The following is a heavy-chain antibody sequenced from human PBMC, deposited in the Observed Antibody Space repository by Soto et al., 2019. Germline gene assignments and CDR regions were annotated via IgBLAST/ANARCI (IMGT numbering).Heavy chain of an antibody. CDR2: ISWNSGSI. Sequence: GGSLRLSCAASGFTFDDYAMHWVRQAPGKGLEWVSGISWNSGSIGYADSVKGRFTISRDNAKNSLYLQMNSLRAEDTALYYCAKAFFPDYDFWRNPFDPWGQGTLVTVSS. V-gene: IGHV3-9*01. CDR3: AKAFFPDYDFWRNPFDP. J-gene: IGHJ5*02. CDR1: GFTFDDYA. D-gene: IGHD3-3*01.